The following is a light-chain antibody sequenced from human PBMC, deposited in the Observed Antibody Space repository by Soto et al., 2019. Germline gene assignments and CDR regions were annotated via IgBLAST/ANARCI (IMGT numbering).Light chain of an antibody. CDR3: QQYSSPPRT. J-gene: IGKJ1*01. CDR1: QSVSSY. Sequence: EIVLTQSPGSLSLSPGERATLSCRASQSVSSYLAWYQQKPGQAHRLLISGASSRATGFPDRFSGSGSGTDFSLTISRLEPEDSAVYYCQQYSSPPRTFGQGTKVEIK. CDR2: GAS. V-gene: IGKV3-20*01.